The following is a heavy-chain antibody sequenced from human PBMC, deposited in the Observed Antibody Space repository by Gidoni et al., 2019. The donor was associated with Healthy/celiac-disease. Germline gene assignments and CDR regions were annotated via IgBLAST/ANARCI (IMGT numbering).Heavy chain of an antibody. CDR2: ISSSSSYI. J-gene: IGHJ6*03. Sequence: EVQLVESGGGLVKPGGSLRLSCAASGFTFSRDSRNWVRQAPGKGLEWVSPISSSSSYIYYADSVKGRFTISRDNDKNSLYMQMNSLRAENTAVYYCARVTAEINYYYYYMDVWGKGTTVTVSS. V-gene: IGHV3-21*01. CDR3: ARVTAEINYYYYYMDV. CDR1: GFTFSRDS.